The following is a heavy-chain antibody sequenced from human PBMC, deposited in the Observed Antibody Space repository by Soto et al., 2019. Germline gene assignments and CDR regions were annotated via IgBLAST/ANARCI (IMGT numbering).Heavy chain of an antibody. CDR2: VSIGGST. CDR3: AKRRGAGGHFDY. D-gene: IGHD2-15*01. V-gene: IGHV3-23*01. CDR1: GFTFSSYA. Sequence: GGSLRLSCAASGFTFSSYAMGWVRQGPGKGLEWVAVVSIGGSTHYADSVRGRFTISRDNSKNTLSLQMNSLTAEDTAVYFCAKRRGAGGHFDYWGQGALGTVSS. J-gene: IGHJ4*02.